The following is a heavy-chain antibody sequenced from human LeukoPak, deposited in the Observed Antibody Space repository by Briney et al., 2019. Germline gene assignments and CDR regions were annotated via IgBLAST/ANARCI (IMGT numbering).Heavy chain of an antibody. D-gene: IGHD3-9*01. Sequence: SETLSLTCAVYGGSFSGYYWSWIRQPPGKGLEWIGEINHSGSTNYNPSLKSRVTISVDTSKNQFSLKLSSVTAADTAVYYCAISGYDILTGYYNSGYYFDYWGLGTLVTVSS. J-gene: IGHJ4*02. CDR2: INHSGST. CDR3: AISGYDILTGYYNSGYYFDY. V-gene: IGHV4-34*01. CDR1: GGSFSGYY.